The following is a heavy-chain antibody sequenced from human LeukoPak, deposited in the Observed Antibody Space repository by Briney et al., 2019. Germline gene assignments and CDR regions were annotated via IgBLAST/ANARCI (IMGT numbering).Heavy chain of an antibody. D-gene: IGHD6-13*01. Sequence: GGSLRLSCAASGFTFSSYAMHWVHQAPGKGLEWVAVISYDGSNKYYADSVKGRFTISRDNSKNTLYLQMNSLRAEDTAVYYCARVPLSSSWFSHYYYGMDVWGQGTTVTVSS. J-gene: IGHJ6*02. V-gene: IGHV3-30-3*01. CDR3: ARVPLSSSWFSHYYYGMDV. CDR2: ISYDGSNK. CDR1: GFTFSSYA.